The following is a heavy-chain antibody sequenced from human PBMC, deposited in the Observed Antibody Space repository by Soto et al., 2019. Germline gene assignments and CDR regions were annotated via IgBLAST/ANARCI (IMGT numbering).Heavy chain of an antibody. J-gene: IGHJ6*02. CDR3: ARGDCSAPGRYIHYYYGMDV. CDR2: ISRSGGTS. CDR1: GFTFRNYA. D-gene: IGHD6-19*01. Sequence: GGSLRLSSGPAGFTFRNYAMSWVRQAPGKGLEWVSAISRSGGTSYYADSVKGRFTISRDNAKNTLYLQMDNLRAEDTAVYYCARGDCSAPGRYIHYYYGMDVWRHGNNVTV. V-gene: IGHV3-23*01.